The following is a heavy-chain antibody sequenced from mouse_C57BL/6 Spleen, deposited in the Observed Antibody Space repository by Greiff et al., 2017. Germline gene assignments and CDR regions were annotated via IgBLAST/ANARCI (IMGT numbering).Heavy chain of an antibody. CDR1: GFSLSNFGMG. V-gene: IGHV8-8*01. D-gene: IGHD1-1*02. CDR3: ARKDGAYFDY. J-gene: IGHJ2*01. CDR2: SWWDDDK. Sequence: QVTLKVSGPGLLQPSQTLSLTCSFSGFSLSNFGMGVGWLRQPPGKGLEWLAHSWWDDDKYYNPALKSRLTISKDTSKNQVFLKIADVDTAYTATYYCARKDGAYFDYWGQGTTLTVSS.